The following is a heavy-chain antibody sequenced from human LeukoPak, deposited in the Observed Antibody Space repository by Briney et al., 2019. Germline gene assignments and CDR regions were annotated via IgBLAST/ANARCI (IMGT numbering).Heavy chain of an antibody. D-gene: IGHD6-25*01. J-gene: IGHJ4*02. CDR3: AKDHSIAAAGYYFDY. CDR2: ISYDGRNK. Sequence: PGGSLRLSCAASGFTFGNSGMHWVRQAPGKGLEWVAVISYDGRNKYYTDSVKGRFTISRDNSKNTVYPQMNSLRAEDTAVYYCAKDHSIAAAGYYFDYWGQGTLVTVSS. CDR1: GFTFGNSG. V-gene: IGHV3-30*18.